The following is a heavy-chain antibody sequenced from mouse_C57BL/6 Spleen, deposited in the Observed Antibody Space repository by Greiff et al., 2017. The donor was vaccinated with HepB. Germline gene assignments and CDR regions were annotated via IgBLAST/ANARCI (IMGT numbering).Heavy chain of an antibody. J-gene: IGHJ4*01. Sequence: QVQLKESGAELVKPGASVKLSCKASGYTFTSYWMQWVKQRPGQGLEWIGEIDPSDSYTNYNQKFKGKATLTVDTSSSTAYMQLSSLTSEDSAVYYCARGQGYYYAMDYWGQGTSVTVSS. CDR1: GYTFTSYW. D-gene: IGHD3-3*01. V-gene: IGHV1-50*01. CDR2: IDPSDSYT. CDR3: ARGQGYYYAMDY.